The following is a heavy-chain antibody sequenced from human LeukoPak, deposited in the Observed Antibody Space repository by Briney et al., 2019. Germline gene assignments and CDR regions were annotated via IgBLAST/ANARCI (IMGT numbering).Heavy chain of an antibody. J-gene: IGHJ4*02. CDR2: ISSSGRST. CDR1: GFTFSSYG. D-gene: IGHD2-15*01. Sequence: GGSLRLSCAASGFTFSSYGMHWVRQAPGKGLEWVAYISSSGRSTYYADSVKGRFTISRDNTKNSLYLQMDSLRAEDTAVYYCARDPDCSGGRCSERGLDYWGQGTLVTVSS. V-gene: IGHV3-48*04. CDR3: ARDPDCSGGRCSERGLDY.